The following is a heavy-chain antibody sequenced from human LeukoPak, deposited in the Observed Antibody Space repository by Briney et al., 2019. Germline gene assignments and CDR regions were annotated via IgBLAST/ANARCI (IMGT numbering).Heavy chain of an antibody. CDR2: VSDSGDAT. J-gene: IGHJ4*02. CDR1: GFIFSYYG. Sequence: GGSLRLSCEVAGFIFSYYGMNWVRQAPGRGLEWVSAVSDSGDATYYADSVKGRFTISRDNSKSTLYLQMNNLRAEDTALYYCAKERGHSKPFDYWGQGTLVTVSS. CDR3: AKERGHSKPFDY. D-gene: IGHD4-23*01. V-gene: IGHV3-23*01.